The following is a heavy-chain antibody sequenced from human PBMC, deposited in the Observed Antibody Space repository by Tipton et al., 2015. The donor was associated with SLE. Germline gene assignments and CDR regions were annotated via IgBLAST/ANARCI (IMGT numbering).Heavy chain of an antibody. V-gene: IGHV5-51*03. Sequence: QLMQSGAEVKKSGESLKISCEGSGYSFSGYWIGWVRQMPGKGLEWMGIIYPDDSDTRYSPSFQGQVTISADKSIRTAYLQWSSLKASDTGMYYCARYMGDTLVKSWFDPWGQGTLVTVSS. CDR1: GYSFSGYW. D-gene: IGHD3-22*01. CDR2: IYPDDSDT. CDR3: ARYMGDTLVKSWFDP. J-gene: IGHJ5*02.